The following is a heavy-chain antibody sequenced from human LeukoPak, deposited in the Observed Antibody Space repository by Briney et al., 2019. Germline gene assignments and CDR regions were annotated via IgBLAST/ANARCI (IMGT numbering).Heavy chain of an antibody. J-gene: IGHJ3*02. D-gene: IGHD6-19*01. Sequence: SETLSLTCTVSGDSITNYYWIWIRQPPGKGLEWIGYIYYSGSTSYNPSLRSRVTISIDTSGTQFSLQLTSVTASDTAVYYCTRGNPSNGDGSDIWGQGTMVTVSS. V-gene: IGHV4-59*08. CDR1: GDSITNYY. CDR2: IYYSGST. CDR3: TRGNPSNGDGSDI.